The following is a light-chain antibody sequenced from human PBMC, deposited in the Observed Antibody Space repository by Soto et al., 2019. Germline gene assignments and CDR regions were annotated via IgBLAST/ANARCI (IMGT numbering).Light chain of an antibody. CDR3: GTWDNSLSDML. V-gene: IGLV1-51*01. CDR2: ENN. CDR1: GSNVGHNY. Sequence: QSVLTQPPSVSAAPGQWVTISCSGSGSNVGHNYVSWYQQFPGTAPRLLIYENNKRPSGIPDRFSGSKSGTSATLDIAGLQTGDEADYYCGTWDNSLSDMLFGGGTKLPVL. J-gene: IGLJ3*02.